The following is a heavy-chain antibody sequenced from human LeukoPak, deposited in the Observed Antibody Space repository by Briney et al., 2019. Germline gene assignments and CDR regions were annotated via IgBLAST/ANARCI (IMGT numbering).Heavy chain of an antibody. CDR3: ARKRPNYFDY. J-gene: IGHJ4*02. Sequence: GGSLRLSCAASGFTFSNYWMAWVRQAPGKGPEGVAKINLDGSQKYYVDSVKGQFTISRDNAENSLYLQMNSLRAEDTALYYCARKRPNYFDYWGQGTLVTVSS. CDR1: GFTFSNYW. V-gene: IGHV3-7*01. CDR2: INLDGSQK.